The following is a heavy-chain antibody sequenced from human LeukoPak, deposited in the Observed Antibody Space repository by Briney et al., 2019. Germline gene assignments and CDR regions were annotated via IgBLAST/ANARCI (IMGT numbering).Heavy chain of an antibody. Sequence: GGSLRLSCAASGFTFSSYSMNWVRQAPGKWLEWVSSISSSSSYIYYADSVKGRFTISRDNAKNSLYLQMNSLRAEDTAVYYCARDKGSSWSGGFDDWGQGTLVTVSS. D-gene: IGHD6-13*01. CDR3: ARDKGSSWSGGFDD. J-gene: IGHJ4*02. V-gene: IGHV3-21*01. CDR2: ISSSSSYI. CDR1: GFTFSSYS.